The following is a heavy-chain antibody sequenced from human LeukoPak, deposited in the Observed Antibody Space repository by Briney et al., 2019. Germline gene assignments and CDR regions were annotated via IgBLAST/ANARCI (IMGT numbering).Heavy chain of an antibody. D-gene: IGHD1-26*01. V-gene: IGHV1-2*06. CDR2: INPNSGGT. J-gene: IGHJ4*02. CDR3: ARRRGSGSYDY. Sequence: GASVKVSCKASGGTFSSYAISWVRQAPGQGLEWMGRINPNSGGTNYAQKFQGRVTMTRDTSISTAYMELSRLRSDDTAVYYCARRRGSGSYDYWGQGTLVTVSS. CDR1: GGTFSSYA.